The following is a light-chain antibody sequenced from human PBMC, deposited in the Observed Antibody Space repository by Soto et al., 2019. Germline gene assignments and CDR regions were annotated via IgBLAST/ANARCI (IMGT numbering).Light chain of an antibody. J-gene: IGKJ1*01. V-gene: IGKV1-39*01. CDR2: AAS. Sequence: DIRMTQCPSSLSASVGDRVTIICRASQSISSYLNWYQQKPGKAPKLLIYAASSLQSGVPSGFSGSGSGTDFTLTISSLQPEDFATYYCQQSYSTPKTFGQGTKVDI. CDR1: QSISSY. CDR3: QQSYSTPKT.